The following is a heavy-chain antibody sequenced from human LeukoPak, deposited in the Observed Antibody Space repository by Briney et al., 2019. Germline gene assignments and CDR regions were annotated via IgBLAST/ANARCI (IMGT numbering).Heavy chain of an antibody. V-gene: IGHV3-7*01. CDR3: ARDLKVRRLLRYFDWLHYGMDV. CDR1: GFTFSSYW. J-gene: IGHJ6*02. Sequence: GGSLRLSCAASGFTFSSYWMSWVRQAPGKGLEWVANIKQDGSEKYYVDSVKGRFTISRDNAKNSLYLQMNSLRAEDTAVYYCARDLKVRRLLRYFDWLHYGMDVWGQGTTVTVSS. D-gene: IGHD3-9*01. CDR2: IKQDGSEK.